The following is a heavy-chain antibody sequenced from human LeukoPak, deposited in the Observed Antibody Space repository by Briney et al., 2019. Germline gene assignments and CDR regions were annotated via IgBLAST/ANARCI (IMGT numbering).Heavy chain of an antibody. V-gene: IGHV4-59*12. CDR3: AKSGDYLWDY. Sequence: SETLSLTCTVSGGSISSYYWSWIRQPPGKGLEWIGYIYSSGSANHSPSLRSRVTMSIDKSNNQFSLNLNSVTAADTAVYYCAKSGDYLWDYWGQGTLVTVSS. J-gene: IGHJ4*02. CDR2: IYSSGSA. D-gene: IGHD3-16*01. CDR1: GGSISSYY.